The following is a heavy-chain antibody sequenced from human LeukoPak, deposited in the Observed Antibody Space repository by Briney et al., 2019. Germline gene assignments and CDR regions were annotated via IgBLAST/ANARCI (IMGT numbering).Heavy chain of an antibody. CDR1: GGSISSSYYY. V-gene: IGHV4-39*07. CDR3: ARGGTSGCDYVEDN. D-gene: IGHD3-22*01. J-gene: IGHJ4*02. CDR2: IYYSGST. Sequence: PSETLSLTCTVSGGSISSSYYYWGWIRQPPGKGLEWIGSIYYSGSTYYNPSLKSRVTISIDPSKNQFSLKLNSVTGADTAVYYCARGGTSGCDYVEDNWGQGTLVTVSS.